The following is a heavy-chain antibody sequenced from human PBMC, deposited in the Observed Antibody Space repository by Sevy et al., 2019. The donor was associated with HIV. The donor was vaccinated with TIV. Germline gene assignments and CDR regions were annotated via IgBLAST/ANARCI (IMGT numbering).Heavy chain of an antibody. V-gene: IGHV1-58*01. CDR3: AATRREWLRLFDY. CDR2: IVVGSGNT. CDR1: GFTFTSSA. Sequence: ASVKVSCKASGFTFTSSAEQWVRQARGQRLEWIGWIVVGSGNTNYAQMFQERVTITRDMSTSTAYMELSSLRSEDTAVYYCAATRREWLRLFDYWGQGTLVTVSS. D-gene: IGHD5-12*01. J-gene: IGHJ4*02.